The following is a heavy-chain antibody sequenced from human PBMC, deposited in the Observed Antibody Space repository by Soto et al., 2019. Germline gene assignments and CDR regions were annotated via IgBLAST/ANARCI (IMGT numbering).Heavy chain of an antibody. CDR2: IRGSGGNT. D-gene: IGHD6-19*01. CDR3: ARVKAQILSSGWYGGDDI. J-gene: IGHJ3*02. Sequence: EVQLLESGGGLVQPGGSLRLSCAASGFTFSTYAMSWVRQAPGEGVEWVATIRGSGGNTHYADSVKGRFTTSRDNSEKAVYLQMNSLRAEDTAVYYCARVKAQILSSGWYGGDDIWGHGTMVTVSS. V-gene: IGHV3-23*01. CDR1: GFTFSTYA.